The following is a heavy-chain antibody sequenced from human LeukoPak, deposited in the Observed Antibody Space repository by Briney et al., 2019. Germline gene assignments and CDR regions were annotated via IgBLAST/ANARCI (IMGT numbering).Heavy chain of an antibody. CDR1: GGSISSSSDY. CDR3: ASREGYFDY. J-gene: IGHJ4*02. Sequence: SETLSLTCTVSGGSISSSSDYWSWIRQPPGKGLEWIGEINHSGSTNYNPSLKSRVTISVDTSKNQFSLKLSSVTAADTAVYYCASREGYFDYWGQGTLVTVSS. V-gene: IGHV4-39*07. D-gene: IGHD5-24*01. CDR2: INHSGST.